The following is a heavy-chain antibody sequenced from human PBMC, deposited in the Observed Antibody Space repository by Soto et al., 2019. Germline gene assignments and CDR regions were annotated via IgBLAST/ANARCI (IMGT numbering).Heavy chain of an antibody. CDR2: ISGTSDSI. Sequence: EVQLVETGGGLIQPGGSLRLSCAASGYTVSSNYMSWVRQAPGKGLEWVAYISGTSDSIPYADSVKGRFTISRDNAKNSLYLQMNRLRAEDTAVYYCARVGVLTAAGTSDYWGQGTLVTVSS. CDR3: ARVGVLTAAGTSDY. J-gene: IGHJ4*02. D-gene: IGHD6-13*01. V-gene: IGHV3-48*04. CDR1: GYTVSSNY.